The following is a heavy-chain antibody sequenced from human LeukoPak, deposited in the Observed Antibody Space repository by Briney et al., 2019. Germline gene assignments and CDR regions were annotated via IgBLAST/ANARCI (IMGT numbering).Heavy chain of an antibody. Sequence: PSQTLSLTCAVSGGSISSGGYSWSWIRQPPGKGLEWIGYIYHSGSTYYNPSLKSRVTISVDTSKNQFSLKLRSVTAADTAVYYCARQGQGVVPAAIAYAFDIWGQGTMVTVSS. J-gene: IGHJ3*02. CDR1: GGSISSGGYS. CDR2: IYHSGST. CDR3: ARQGQGVVPAAIAYAFDI. D-gene: IGHD2-2*01. V-gene: IGHV4-30-2*01.